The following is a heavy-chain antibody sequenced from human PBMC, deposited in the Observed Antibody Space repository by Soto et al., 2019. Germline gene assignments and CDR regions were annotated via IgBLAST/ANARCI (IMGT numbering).Heavy chain of an antibody. J-gene: IGHJ6*02. CDR3: ARAQGSSTSLEIYYYYYYGMDV. V-gene: IGHV1-69*01. CDR2: IIPISGTA. CDR1: GGTFSSYA. Sequence: QVQLVQSGAEVKKPGPSVKVSCKASGGTFSSYAISWVRQAPGQGLEWMGGIIPISGTANYAQKVQGRVTITADESTSTAYKELSSLRSEDTAVYYCARAQGSSTSLEIYYYYYYGMDVWGQGTTVTVSS. D-gene: IGHD2-2*01.